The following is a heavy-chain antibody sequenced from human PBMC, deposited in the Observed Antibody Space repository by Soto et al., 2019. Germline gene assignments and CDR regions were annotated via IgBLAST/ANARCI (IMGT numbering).Heavy chain of an antibody. Sequence: GGSLRLSCAASGFTFSNYTMNWVRQTPGSGLEWISHITSSSYTIYYADSVKGRFTISRDNAKNSLYLQMNNLRAEDTAVYYCAREDVSSGYYYSDYWGQGTLVTVSS. J-gene: IGHJ4*02. CDR1: GFTFSNYT. D-gene: IGHD3-22*01. V-gene: IGHV3-48*01. CDR3: AREDVSSGYYYSDY. CDR2: ITSSSYTI.